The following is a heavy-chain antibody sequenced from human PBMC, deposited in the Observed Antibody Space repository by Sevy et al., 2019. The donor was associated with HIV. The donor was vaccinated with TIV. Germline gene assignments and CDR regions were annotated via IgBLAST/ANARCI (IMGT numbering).Heavy chain of an antibody. CDR3: ARVGRSEQFTPIVVVRSWASFFDY. CDR1: GYSISSGYY. CDR2: IYHSGST. Sequence: SETLSLTCAVSGYSISSGYYWGWIRQPPGKGLEWIGSIYHSGSTYYNPSLKSRVTISVDTSKNQFSLKLSSVTAADTAVYYCARVGRSEQFTPIVVVRSWASFFDYWGQGTLVTVSS. V-gene: IGHV4-38-2*01. D-gene: IGHD3-22*01. J-gene: IGHJ4*02.